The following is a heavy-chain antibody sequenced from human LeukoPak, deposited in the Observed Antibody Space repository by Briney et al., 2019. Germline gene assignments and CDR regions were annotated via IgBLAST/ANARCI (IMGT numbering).Heavy chain of an antibody. CDR1: GFTFSSYE. J-gene: IGHJ4*02. D-gene: IGHD5-24*01. CDR2: ISSSGSPI. Sequence: GGTLRLSCAASGFTFSSYEMNWVRHAPGKGLEWVSYISSSGSPIYYADSVKGRFTISRDNAKNSLYLQMNSLRAEDTAVYFCAREGGDGSYYLDYCGQGTLVTVSS. V-gene: IGHV3-48*03. CDR3: AREGGDGSYYLDY.